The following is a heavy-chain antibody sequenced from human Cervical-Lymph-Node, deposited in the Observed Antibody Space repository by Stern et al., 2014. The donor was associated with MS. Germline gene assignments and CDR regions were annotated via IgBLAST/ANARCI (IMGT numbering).Heavy chain of an antibody. D-gene: IGHD2-15*01. CDR2: INTITGNP. CDR3: ARAELLYYYYGMDV. V-gene: IGHV7-4-1*02. Sequence: MQLVESGSELKKPGASVKVSCKASGYTFTSYAMNWVRQAPGQGLEWMGWINTITGNPTYAQGFTGRFVFSLDTSVSTAYLQISSLKAEDTAVYYCARAELLYYYYGMDVWGQGTTVTVSS. J-gene: IGHJ6*02. CDR1: GYTFTSYA.